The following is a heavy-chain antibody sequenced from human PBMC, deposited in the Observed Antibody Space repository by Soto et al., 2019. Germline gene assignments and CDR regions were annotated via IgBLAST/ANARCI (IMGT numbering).Heavy chain of an antibody. J-gene: IGHJ4*02. D-gene: IGHD2-8*02. CDR2: INHSGST. V-gene: IGHV4-34*01. CDR1: GGSFSGYY. Sequence: QVQLQQWGAGLLKPSETLSLTCAVYGGSFSGYYWSWIRQPPGKGLEWIGEINHSGSTNYNPSLKRRVTISVDTSQIQFSLKLSSVTAAVTAVYYCARGQSSLLLDCWGQGVLVTVSS. CDR3: ARGQSSLLLDC.